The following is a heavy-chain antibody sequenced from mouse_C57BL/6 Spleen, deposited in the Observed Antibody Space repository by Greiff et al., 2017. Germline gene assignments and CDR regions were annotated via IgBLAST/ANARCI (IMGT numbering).Heavy chain of an antibody. CDR1: GYTFTSYW. J-gene: IGHJ4*01. Sequence: QQSCKASGYTFTSYWMHWVKQRPGRGLEWIGRIDPNSGGTKYNEKFKSKATLTVDKPSSTAYMQLSSLTSEDSAVYYCARGNDGYYYAMDYWGQGTSVTVSS. CDR3: ARGNDGYYYAMDY. V-gene: IGHV1-72*01. CDR2: IDPNSGGT. D-gene: IGHD2-3*01.